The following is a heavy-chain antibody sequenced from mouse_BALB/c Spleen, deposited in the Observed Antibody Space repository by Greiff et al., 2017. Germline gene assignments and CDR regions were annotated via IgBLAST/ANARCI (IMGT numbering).Heavy chain of an antibody. CDR3: ARDDGQFSMDY. D-gene: IGHD3-3*01. CDR2: IWAGGST. J-gene: IGHJ4*01. CDR1: GFPLTSYG. Sequence: VKLMESGPGLVAPSQSLSITCTVSGFPLTSYGVHWVRQPPGKGLEWLGVIWAGGSTNYNSALMSRLSISKDNSKSQVFLKMNSLQTDDTAMYYCARDDGQFSMDYWGQGTSVTVSS. V-gene: IGHV2-9*02.